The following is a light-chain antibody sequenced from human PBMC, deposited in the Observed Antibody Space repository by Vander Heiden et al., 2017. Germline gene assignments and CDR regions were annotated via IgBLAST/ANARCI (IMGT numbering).Light chain of an antibody. CDR3: QQYYRYPPT. CDR1: QDISNY. CDR2: AAS. J-gene: IGKJ1*01. V-gene: IGKV1-16*02. Sequence: DIQMTQPPSSLSASVGDRVTITCRASQDISNYLAWFQQKPGKAPKSLIYAASKLHSGVPSNFSGSGSGIDFTLTITSLQPEDIATYYCQQYYRYPPTFGLGTKVEVK.